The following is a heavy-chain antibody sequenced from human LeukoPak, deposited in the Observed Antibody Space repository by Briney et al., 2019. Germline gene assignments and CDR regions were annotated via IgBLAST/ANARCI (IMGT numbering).Heavy chain of an antibody. CDR1: GGTLSSYA. CDR3: AAQPQYYYDSSGHFTHDY. CDR2: IIQMFGAT. J-gene: IGHJ4*02. Sequence: SVKVSCKASGGTLSSYAISWVRQAPGQGLEWMGGIIQMFGATDYAQKFQERVTITRDMSTSTAYMELSSLRSEDTAVYYCAAQPQYYYDSSGHFTHDYWGQGTLVTVSS. D-gene: IGHD3-22*01. V-gene: IGHV1-69*05.